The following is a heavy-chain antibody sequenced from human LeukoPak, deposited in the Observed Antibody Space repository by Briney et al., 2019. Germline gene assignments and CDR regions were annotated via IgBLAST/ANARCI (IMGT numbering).Heavy chain of an antibody. Sequence: PGGSLRPSCAASGFTFSTSAMSWVRQAPGKGLEWVSAISGSGGSTYYADSVKGRFTVSRDNSKNTLYLQMNSLRAEDTAVFYCAKECSGGSCYSNSQYYYYGMDVWGQGTTVTVSS. V-gene: IGHV3-23*01. J-gene: IGHJ6*02. CDR1: GFTFSTSA. D-gene: IGHD2-15*01. CDR3: AKECSGGSCYSNSQYYYYGMDV. CDR2: ISGSGGST.